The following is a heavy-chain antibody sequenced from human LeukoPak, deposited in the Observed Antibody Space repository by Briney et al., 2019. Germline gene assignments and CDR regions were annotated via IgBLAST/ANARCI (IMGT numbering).Heavy chain of an antibody. Sequence: PGGSLRLSCAASGFTLRSHEMNWVRQAPGKGLEWVANIKQDGSEKYYVDSVKGRFTISRDNAKNSLYLQMNSLRAEDTAVYYCARVSSPQIYDWLYYYYYGMDVWGQGTTVTVSS. CDR3: ARVSSPQIYDWLYYYYYGMDV. V-gene: IGHV3-7*04. J-gene: IGHJ6*02. CDR2: IKQDGSEK. D-gene: IGHD3-9*01. CDR1: GFTLRSHE.